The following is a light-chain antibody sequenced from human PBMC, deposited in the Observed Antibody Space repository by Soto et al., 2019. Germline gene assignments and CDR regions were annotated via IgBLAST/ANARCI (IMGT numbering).Light chain of an antibody. CDR3: QQSYSAPYT. V-gene: IGKV1-39*01. Sequence: DIQMTQSPSSLSASVGDRVSITCRASQSISFYLNWYQHKPGKAPKLLIYAASSLQSGVPSRFSGTGSGTDFTLTISSLQPEDFATFYCQQSYSAPYTFGQGTKVDIK. CDR2: AAS. CDR1: QSISFY. J-gene: IGKJ2*01.